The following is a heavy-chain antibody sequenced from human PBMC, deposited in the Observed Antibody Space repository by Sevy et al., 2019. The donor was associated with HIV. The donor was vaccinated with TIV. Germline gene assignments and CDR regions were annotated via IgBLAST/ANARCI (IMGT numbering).Heavy chain of an antibody. V-gene: IGHV3-30*04. CDR3: AREGGYTSAWSPGNY. CDR2: ISYDGIIK. D-gene: IGHD6-19*01. J-gene: IGHJ4*02. CDR1: GFTFNTNA. Sequence: GGSLRLSCAASGFTFNTNAMHWVRQAPGKGLEWVALISYDGIIKYYADSVKGRLTISRDNSKNTLSLQMNSLRIEDTAVYYCAREGGYTSAWSPGNYWGQGTLVTVSS.